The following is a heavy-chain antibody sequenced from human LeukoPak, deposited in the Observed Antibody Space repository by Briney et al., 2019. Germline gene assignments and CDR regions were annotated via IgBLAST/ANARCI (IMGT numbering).Heavy chain of an antibody. D-gene: IGHD3-16*02. CDR2: ISSSGSTI. V-gene: IGHV3-48*03. CDR3: ASYYDYVWGSYRDDY. CDR1: GFTFSSYE. J-gene: IGHJ4*02. Sequence: GGSLRLSCAASGFTFSSYEMNWVPQAPGKGLEWVSYISSSGSTIYYADSVKGRFTISRDNAKNSLYLQMNSLRAEDTAVYYCASYYDYVWGSYRDDYWGQGTLVTVSS.